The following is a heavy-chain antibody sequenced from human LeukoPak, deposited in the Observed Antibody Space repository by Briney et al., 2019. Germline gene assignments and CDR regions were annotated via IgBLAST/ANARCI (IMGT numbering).Heavy chain of an antibody. V-gene: IGHV3-33*01. CDR1: GFTFSRYG. J-gene: IGHJ4*02. CDR3: AREGARVTTLQYFDY. Sequence: GRSLRLSCAASGFTFSRYGMHWVRQAPGKGLEWVAVIWYDGSNKYYADSVKGRFTISRDNSKNTLYLQMNSLRAEDTAVYYCAREGARVTTLQYFDYWGQGTLVTVSS. CDR2: IWYDGSNK. D-gene: IGHD2-21*02.